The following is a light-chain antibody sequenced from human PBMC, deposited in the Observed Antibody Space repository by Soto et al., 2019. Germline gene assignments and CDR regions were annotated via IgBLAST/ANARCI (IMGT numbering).Light chain of an antibody. Sequence: QSVLTQPPSASGTPGQRVTISCSGRKSNVGSNTVNWYQQLPGTAPKLLIFSNNQRPSGVPARFSGSKSGTSGSLAISGLQSEDEADYYCAACDDSLNGWVFGGGTKLTVL. V-gene: IGLV1-44*01. J-gene: IGLJ3*02. CDR3: AACDDSLNGWV. CDR1: KSNVGSNT. CDR2: SNN.